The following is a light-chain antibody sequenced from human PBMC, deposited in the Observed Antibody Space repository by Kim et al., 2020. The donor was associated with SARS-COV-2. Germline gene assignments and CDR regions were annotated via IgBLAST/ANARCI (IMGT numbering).Light chain of an antibody. CDR3: QQHDNRPIT. CDR2: DAS. Sequence: DIQMTQSPASLSASVGDRVTITCQASQDINSFINWYQQTPGKAPKLLIYDASNLETGVPSRFSGSGSGTQFTFTISSLQPEDIATYYCQQHDNRPITFGQGTRLGIK. V-gene: IGKV1-33*01. CDR1: QDINSF. J-gene: IGKJ5*01.